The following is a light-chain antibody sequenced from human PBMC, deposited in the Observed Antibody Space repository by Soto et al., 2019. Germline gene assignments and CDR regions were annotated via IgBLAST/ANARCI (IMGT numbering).Light chain of an antibody. CDR2: DAS. CDR3: QQYNNWPIT. CDR1: QSVSTS. V-gene: IGKV3-15*01. J-gene: IGKJ5*01. Sequence: IVLKQSPGTVSLSPGDRTTLSCRASQSVSTSLAWYHHKPGEAPRLLIYDASTRALDTPARFAGSGAGTEFTLTISRLKSEDFAVYFCQQYNNWPITFSQGTRLEIK.